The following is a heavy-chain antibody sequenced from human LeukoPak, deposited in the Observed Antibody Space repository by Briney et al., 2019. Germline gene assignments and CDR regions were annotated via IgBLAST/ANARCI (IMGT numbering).Heavy chain of an antibody. Sequence: KPSETLSLTCAVYGGSFSGYYWSWIRQPPGKGLEWIGEINHSGSTNYNPPLKSRVTISVDTSKNQFSLKLSSVTAADTAVYYCARRSFPYYDFWSGWYNWFDPWGQGTLVTVSS. V-gene: IGHV4-34*01. CDR2: INHSGST. D-gene: IGHD3-3*01. CDR3: ARRSFPYYDFWSGWYNWFDP. CDR1: GGSFSGYY. J-gene: IGHJ5*02.